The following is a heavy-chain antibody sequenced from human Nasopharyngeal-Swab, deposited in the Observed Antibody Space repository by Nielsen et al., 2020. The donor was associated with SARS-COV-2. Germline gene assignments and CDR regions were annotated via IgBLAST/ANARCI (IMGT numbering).Heavy chain of an antibody. J-gene: IGHJ5*02. Sequence: SGPTLVKPTQTLTLTCTFSGFSLSTSGVGVGWIRQPPGKAMEWLALIYWDDDKRYSPSLKSKLTITKDTSKNQVVLTMTNMDPVDTATYYCAHVPNGGTVGDWFDPWGQGTLVTVSS. D-gene: IGHD7-27*01. CDR3: AHVPNGGTVGDWFDP. V-gene: IGHV2-5*02. CDR1: GFSLSTSGVG. CDR2: IYWDDDK.